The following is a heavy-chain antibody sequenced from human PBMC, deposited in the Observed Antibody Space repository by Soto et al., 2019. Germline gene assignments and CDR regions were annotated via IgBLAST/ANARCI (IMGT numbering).Heavy chain of an antibody. J-gene: IGHJ5*02. CDR1: GFTFSSYA. V-gene: IGHV3-23*01. CDR3: AKAAKANYYDSRRNWFDP. CDR2: ISGSGGST. D-gene: IGHD3-22*01. Sequence: VGSLRLSCAASGFTFSSYAMSWVRQAPGKGLEWVSAISGSGGSTYYADSVKGRFTISRDNSKNTLYLQMNSLRAEDTAVYYCAKAAKANYYDSRRNWFDPWGQGTLVTVSS.